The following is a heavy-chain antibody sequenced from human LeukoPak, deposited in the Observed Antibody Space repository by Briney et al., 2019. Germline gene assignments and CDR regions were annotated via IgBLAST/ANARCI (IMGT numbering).Heavy chain of an antibody. Sequence: SETLSLTCAVYGGSFSGYYWSWIRQPPGKGLEWIGEINHSGSTNYNPSLKSRVTISVDTSKNQFSLKLSSVPAADTAVYYCARVCSGGSCYPYYFDYWGQGTLVTVSS. CDR1: GGSFSGYY. CDR2: INHSGST. J-gene: IGHJ4*02. D-gene: IGHD2-15*01. CDR3: ARVCSGGSCYPYYFDY. V-gene: IGHV4-34*01.